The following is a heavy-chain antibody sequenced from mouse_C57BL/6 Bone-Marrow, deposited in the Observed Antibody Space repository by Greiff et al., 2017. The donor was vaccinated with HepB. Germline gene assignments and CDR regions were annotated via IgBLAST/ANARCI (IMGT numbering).Heavy chain of an antibody. CDR3: GRRGGFGY. J-gene: IGHJ3*01. V-gene: IGHV5-17*01. Sequence: EVLLVESGGGLVKPGGSLKLSCAASGFTFSDYGMHWVRQAPGKGLEWVAYISSGSSTIYYADTVKGRYTISRDNAKNPLFLQRTRRRSEDTAMYYWGRRGGFGYWGQGTLVTVAA. CDR2: ISSGSSTI. CDR1: GFTFSDYG.